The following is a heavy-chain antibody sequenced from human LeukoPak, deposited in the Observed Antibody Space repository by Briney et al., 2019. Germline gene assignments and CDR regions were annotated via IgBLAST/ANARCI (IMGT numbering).Heavy chain of an antibody. CDR3: AKSYSSGWYYYFDY. CDR2: ISGSGGST. D-gene: IGHD6-19*01. J-gene: IGHJ4*02. Sequence: GGSLRLSCAASELTFSSYAMSWVRQAPGKGLEWVSAISGSGGSTYYADSVKGRFTISRDNSKNTLYLQMNSLRAEDTAVYYCAKSYSSGWYYYFDYWGQGTLVTVSS. CDR1: ELTFSSYA. V-gene: IGHV3-23*01.